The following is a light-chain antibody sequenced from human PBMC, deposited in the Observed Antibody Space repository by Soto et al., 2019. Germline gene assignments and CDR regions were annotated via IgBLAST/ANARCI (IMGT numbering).Light chain of an antibody. Sequence: LSPGERATLSCRAIQTISSTFLAGYQQQRRQAPRLLIYGATTRATGVPDRFSGSGSGTDFTLTISELEPEDFAVYYCQHYYWSLTWTFGQGTKVDIK. J-gene: IGKJ1*01. CDR1: QTISSTF. CDR2: GAT. CDR3: QHYYWSLTWT. V-gene: IGKV3-20*01.